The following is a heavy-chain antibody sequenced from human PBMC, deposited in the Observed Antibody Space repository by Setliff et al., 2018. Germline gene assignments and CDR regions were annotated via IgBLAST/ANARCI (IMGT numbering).Heavy chain of an antibody. CDR3: AASRAYTGAVEEWFLPKTFDF. V-gene: IGHV4-34*01. Sequence: PSETLSLTCAVYGDSLSDYYWSWIRQAPGKGPEWIEEINHRGSTNYSQSLMSRVTMSVDTSKKQLSLKLSSVTAADAALYYCAASRAYTGAVEEWFLPKTFDFWGQGSPVTVSS. CDR2: INHRGST. D-gene: IGHD3-10*01. CDR1: GDSLSDYY. J-gene: IGHJ4*02.